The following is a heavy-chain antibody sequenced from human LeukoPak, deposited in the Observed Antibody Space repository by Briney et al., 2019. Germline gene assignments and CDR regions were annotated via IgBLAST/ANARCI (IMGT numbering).Heavy chain of an antibody. CDR2: ITQSGTT. CDR3: ARDPYYDSSGYPYM. Sequence: SETLSLTCAVYGGSFSGYYWSWIRQPPGKGLEWIGEITQSGTTKYNPSLKSRVTMSVDTSKNQFSLRLSSVTPADTAVYYCARDPYYDSSGYPYMWGQGTLVTVSS. V-gene: IGHV4-34*01. D-gene: IGHD3-22*01. CDR1: GGSFSGYY. J-gene: IGHJ4*02.